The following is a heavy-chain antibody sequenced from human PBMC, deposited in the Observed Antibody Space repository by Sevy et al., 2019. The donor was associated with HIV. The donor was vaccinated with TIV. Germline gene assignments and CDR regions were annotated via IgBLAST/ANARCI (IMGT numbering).Heavy chain of an antibody. V-gene: IGHV3-7*01. D-gene: IGHD2-2*01. CDR3: VRDNATVSRRGLRYYYYGTDV. Sequence: GGSLRLSCAASGFTFSTYWMSWFHQAPGKGLEWVANINEDGTEKFYVDSVKGRFTMSRDNAKNSLYLQMNSLRAEDAAVYYCVRDNATVSRRGLRYYYYGTDVWGQGTTVTVSS. CDR1: GFTFSTYW. J-gene: IGHJ6*02. CDR2: INEDGTEK.